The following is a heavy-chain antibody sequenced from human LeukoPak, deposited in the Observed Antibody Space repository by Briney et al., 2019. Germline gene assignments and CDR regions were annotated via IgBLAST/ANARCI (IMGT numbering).Heavy chain of an antibody. CDR1: GYTFTSYA. D-gene: IGHD3-3*01. CDR3: ARGVAAFGVVISLPRN. CDR2: INTNTGNP. J-gene: IGHJ4*02. V-gene: IGHV7-4-1*02. Sequence: ASVKVSCKASGYTFTSYAMNWVRQAPGQGLEWMGWINTNTGNPTYAQGFTGRFVFSLDTSVSTAYPQISSLKAEDTAVYYCARGVAAFGVVISLPRNWGQGTLVTVSS.